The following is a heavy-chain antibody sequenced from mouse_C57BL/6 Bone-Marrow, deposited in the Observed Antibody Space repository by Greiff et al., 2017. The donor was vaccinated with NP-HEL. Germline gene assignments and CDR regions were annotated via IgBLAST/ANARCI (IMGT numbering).Heavy chain of an antibody. CDR1: GFTFSSYG. J-gene: IGHJ2*01. CDR2: ISSGGSYT. V-gene: IGHV5-6*02. D-gene: IGHD2-5*01. Sequence: EVNVVESGGDLVKPGGSLKLSCAASGFTFSSYGMSWVRQTPDKRLEWVATISSGGSYTYYPDSVKGRFTISRDNAKNTLYLQMSSLKSEDTAMYYCARRVAYYSNPYYFDYWGQGTTLTVSS. CDR3: ARRVAYYSNPYYFDY.